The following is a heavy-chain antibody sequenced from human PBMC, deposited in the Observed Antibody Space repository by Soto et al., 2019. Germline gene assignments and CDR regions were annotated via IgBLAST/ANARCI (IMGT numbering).Heavy chain of an antibody. D-gene: IGHD3-16*01. CDR2: FYYSGTT. V-gene: IGHV4-59*08. CDR3: ARQPQGGDDSFDV. J-gene: IGHJ3*01. CDR1: GGSISNYY. Sequence: QVQLQESGPGLVKPLETLSLTCAVSGGSISNYYWSWIRQTPGKRLEWIGYFYYSGTTKYNPSLKRRVTISEDPSKNQFSLELTSVTAADTAVYYCARQPQGGDDSFDVWGQGTMVTVSS.